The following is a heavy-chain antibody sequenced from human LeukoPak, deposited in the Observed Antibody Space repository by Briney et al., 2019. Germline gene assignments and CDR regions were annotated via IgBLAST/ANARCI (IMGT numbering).Heavy chain of an antibody. CDR2: IIPIFGTA. D-gene: IGHD3-10*01. Sequence: SVKVSCKASGGTSSSYAISWVRQAPGQGLEWMGGIIPIFGTANYAQKFQGRVTITADESTSTAYMELSSLRSEDTAVYYCAFTLPYGSGSYYSNRGYYYGMDVWGQGTTVTVSS. J-gene: IGHJ6*02. V-gene: IGHV1-69*01. CDR1: GGTSSSYA. CDR3: AFTLPYGSGSYYSNRGYYYGMDV.